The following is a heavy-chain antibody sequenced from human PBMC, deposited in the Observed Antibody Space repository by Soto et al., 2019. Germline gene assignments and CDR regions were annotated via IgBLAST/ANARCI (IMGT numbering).Heavy chain of an antibody. D-gene: IGHD3-10*01. Sequence: PGESLKISCEGSGYNFTSYWIGLVRQMPGKGLECMGIIYPGDSDTRYSPSFQGQVTISADKSISTAYLQWSSLKASDTAMYYCAGGGVRGVITRTRDYYGMDVWGQGTTVTVSS. CDR1: GYNFTSYW. V-gene: IGHV5-51*01. J-gene: IGHJ6*02. CDR3: AGGGVRGVITRTRDYYGMDV. CDR2: IYPGDSDT.